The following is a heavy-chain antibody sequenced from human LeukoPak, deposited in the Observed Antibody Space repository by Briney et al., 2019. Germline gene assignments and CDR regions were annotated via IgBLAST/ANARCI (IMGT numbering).Heavy chain of an antibody. Sequence: ASVKVSCKASGYTFTSYNINWVRQATGQELEWIGWMNPNSGNTGYSQNFQGRVTFISNTSATTAFMELSSLRSEDAAVYYCARDSGSGNNDYWGQGTLVTVSS. CDR3: ARDSGSGNNDY. D-gene: IGHD1-26*01. V-gene: IGHV1-8*01. CDR1: GYTFTSYN. CDR2: MNPNSGNT. J-gene: IGHJ4*02.